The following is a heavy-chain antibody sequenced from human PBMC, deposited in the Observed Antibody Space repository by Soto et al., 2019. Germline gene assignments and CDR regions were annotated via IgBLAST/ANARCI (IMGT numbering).Heavy chain of an antibody. CDR2: IYHSGST. Sequence: QLQLQESGSGLVKPSQTLSLTCAVSGGSISSGGYSWGWIRQPPGKGLEWIGYIYHSGSTYYNPSLKSRVTISIDSSKNQFSLKLSSVTAADTAVYYCVRVPDYWGQGTLVTVSS. D-gene: IGHD3-10*01. V-gene: IGHV4-30-2*01. CDR3: VRVPDY. J-gene: IGHJ4*02. CDR1: GGSISSGGYS.